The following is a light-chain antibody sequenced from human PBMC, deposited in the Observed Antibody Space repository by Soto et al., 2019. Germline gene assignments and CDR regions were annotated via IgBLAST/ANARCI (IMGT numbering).Light chain of an antibody. CDR1: QSLNRN. CDR2: GAS. Sequence: EILMTQSPATLSVSPGERATLSCRASQSLNRNLAWYQQKPGQAPRLIIYGASTRASGIPARFSGSGSGTELTLTLSSLQSEDFALYYCQHYNDWPPAFTFGPGTKVDL. CDR3: QHYNDWPPAFT. J-gene: IGKJ3*01. V-gene: IGKV3D-15*01.